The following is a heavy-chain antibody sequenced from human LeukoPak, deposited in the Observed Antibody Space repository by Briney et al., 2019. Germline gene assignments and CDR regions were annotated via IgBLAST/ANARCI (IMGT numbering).Heavy chain of an antibody. CDR3: ARDSLDYYDSSGYSYFDY. CDR1: GFTFSSYE. V-gene: IGHV3-48*03. D-gene: IGHD3-22*01. J-gene: IGHJ4*02. CDR2: ISSSGSTI. Sequence: GGSLRLSXAASGFTFSSYEMNWVRQAPGKGLEWVSYISSSGSTIYYADSVKGRFTISRDNAKNSLYLQMNSLRAEDTAVYYCARDSLDYYDSSGYSYFDYWGQGTLVTVSS.